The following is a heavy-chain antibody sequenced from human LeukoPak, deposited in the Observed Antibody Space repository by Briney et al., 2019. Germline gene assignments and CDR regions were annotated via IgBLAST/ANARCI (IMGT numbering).Heavy chain of an antibody. CDR2: ITGTSDRT. CDR3: ASMRGYFEY. V-gene: IGHV3-23*01. CDR1: GFSFSNFG. Sequence: GGSLRLSCAASGFSFSNFGMAWVRQAPGKGLEWVSAITGTSDRTYYADSVKGRFTISRDNSKNALYLQMNSLRAEDTAVYYCASMRGYFEYWVQGTLVSVSS. J-gene: IGHJ4*02.